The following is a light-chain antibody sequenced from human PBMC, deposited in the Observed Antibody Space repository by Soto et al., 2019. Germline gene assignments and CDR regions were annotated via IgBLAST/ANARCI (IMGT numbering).Light chain of an antibody. CDR2: EVS. Sequence: QSVLTQPASVSGARGRSIAIACSGTSSNVGAYDFVSWYQQHPDKAPKLMIYEVSHRPSGVSYRFSGSKSVNTATLTISGLQAEDEAEYYCSAYTTSSPRVFGTGTKVTVL. J-gene: IGLJ1*01. CDR3: SAYTTSSPRV. V-gene: IGLV2-14*03. CDR1: SSNVGAYDF.